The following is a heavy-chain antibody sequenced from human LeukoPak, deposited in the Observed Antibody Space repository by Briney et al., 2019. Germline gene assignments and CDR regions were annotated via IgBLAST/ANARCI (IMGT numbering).Heavy chain of an antibody. D-gene: IGHD4-17*01. J-gene: IGHJ4*02. CDR2: ISYDGSNK. Sequence: GRSLRLSCAASGFTFSSYAMHWVRQAPGKGLEWVAVISYDGSNKYYADSVKGRFTISRDNSKNTLYLQMNSLRAEDTAVYYWAREDGDYTVDYWGQGTLVTVSS. V-gene: IGHV3-30-3*01. CDR1: GFTFSSYA. CDR3: AREDGDYTVDY.